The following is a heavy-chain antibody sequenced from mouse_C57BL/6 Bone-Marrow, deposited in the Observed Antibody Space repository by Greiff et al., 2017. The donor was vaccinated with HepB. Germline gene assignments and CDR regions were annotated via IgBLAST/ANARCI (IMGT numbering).Heavy chain of an antibody. Sequence: EVMLVESEGGLVQPGSSMKLSCTASGFTFSDYYVAWVRQVPEKGLEWVANINYDGSSTYYLDSLKSRFIISRDNAKNILYLQMSSLKSEDTATYYCARALWAMDYWGQGTSVTVSS. V-gene: IGHV5-16*01. CDR1: GFTFSDYY. D-gene: IGHD1-1*02. J-gene: IGHJ4*01. CDR3: ARALWAMDY. CDR2: INYDGSST.